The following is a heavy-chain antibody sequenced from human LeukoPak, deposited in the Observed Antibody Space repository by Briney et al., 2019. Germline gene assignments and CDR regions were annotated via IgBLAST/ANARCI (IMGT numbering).Heavy chain of an antibody. CDR2: IYYSGIT. D-gene: IGHD6-13*01. J-gene: IGHJ4*02. V-gene: IGHV4-39*01. CDR1: GCSISSSSYY. Sequence: SETLSLTCTVSGCSISSSSYYWVWIRQPPGKGLEWIVSIYYSGITYYNPSLKSRVTISVDTAKNQCSLKLSSVTAADPAVYYCARLVHNGYSSSWPDYWGQGTLVTVSS. CDR3: ARLVHNGYSSSWPDY.